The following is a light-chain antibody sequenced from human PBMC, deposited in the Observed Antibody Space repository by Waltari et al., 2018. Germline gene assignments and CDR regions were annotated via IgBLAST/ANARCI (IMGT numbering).Light chain of an antibody. Sequence: EIVLAQSPATLSFSPGDRATLSCRASQSISSYVAWYQQKPGQAPSLLIYDASHRATGIPARFSGSGAGTDFTLTISSLEPEDFAVYYCQQRSKWPPTFGQGTRLEIK. V-gene: IGKV3-11*01. CDR1: QSISSY. CDR3: QQRSKWPPT. J-gene: IGKJ5*01. CDR2: DAS.